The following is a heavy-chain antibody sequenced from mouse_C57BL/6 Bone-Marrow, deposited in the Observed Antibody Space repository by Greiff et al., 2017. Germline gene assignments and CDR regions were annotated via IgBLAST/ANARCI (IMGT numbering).Heavy chain of an antibody. Sequence: VQLQQPGAELVMPGASVKLSCKASGYTFTSYWMHWVKQRPGQGLEWIGEIDPSDSYTNYNQKFKGKSTLTVDKSSSTAYMQLSSRTSEDSAVDYCARWAANWDFHGYCEVGGTGTTVTVAS. CDR3: ARWAANWDFHGYCEV. V-gene: IGHV1-69*01. D-gene: IGHD4-1*01. J-gene: IGHJ1*03. CDR1: GYTFTSYW. CDR2: IDPSDSYT.